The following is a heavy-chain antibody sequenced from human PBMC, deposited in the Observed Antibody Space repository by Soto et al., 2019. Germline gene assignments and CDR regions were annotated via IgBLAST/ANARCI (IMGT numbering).Heavy chain of an antibody. Sequence: QVQLVESGGGVVQPGRSLRLSCAASGFTFSSYAMHWVRQAPGKGLEWVAVISYDGSNKYYADSVKGRFTISRDNSKYTLYLQMNSLRAEDTAVYYCARDYDFWSGYPGYYYGTDVRGQGTTVTVSS. CDR1: GFTFSSYA. CDR2: ISYDGSNK. V-gene: IGHV3-30-3*01. CDR3: ARDYDFWSGYPGYYYGTDV. D-gene: IGHD3-3*01. J-gene: IGHJ6*02.